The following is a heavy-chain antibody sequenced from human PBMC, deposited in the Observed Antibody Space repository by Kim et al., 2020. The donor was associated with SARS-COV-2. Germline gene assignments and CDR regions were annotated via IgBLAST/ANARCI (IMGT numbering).Heavy chain of an antibody. V-gene: IGHV3-30*04. J-gene: IGHJ4*02. Sequence: GGSLRLSCAASGFTFSSYAMHWVRQAPGKGLEWVAVISYDGRNKFYADSVKGRFTISRDNSKNTLFLQMNSLRAEDTAVYYCAGRTSSVLRLYYFDYWGQGTLVTVSS. CDR1: GFTFSSYA. D-gene: IGHD1-26*01. CDR3: AGRTSSVLRLYYFDY. CDR2: ISYDGRNK.